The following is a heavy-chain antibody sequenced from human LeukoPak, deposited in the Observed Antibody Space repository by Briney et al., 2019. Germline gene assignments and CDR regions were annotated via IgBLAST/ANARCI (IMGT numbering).Heavy chain of an antibody. Sequence: GRSLRLSCAASGFTFSSYAMHWVRQAPGKGLEWVAVISYDGSNKYYADSVKGRFTISRDNSKNTLYLQMNSLRAEDTAVYYCAGDASSSGWHGGYWGQGTLVTVSS. V-gene: IGHV3-30*04. CDR1: GFTFSSYA. CDR3: AGDASSSGWHGGY. J-gene: IGHJ4*02. CDR2: ISYDGSNK. D-gene: IGHD6-19*01.